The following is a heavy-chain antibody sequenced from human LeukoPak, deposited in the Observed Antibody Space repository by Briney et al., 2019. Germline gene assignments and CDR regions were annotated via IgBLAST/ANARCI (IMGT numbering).Heavy chain of an antibody. J-gene: IGHJ4*02. Sequence: SETLSLTCTVSGGSISSSSYYWGWIRQPPGKGLEWIGYIYYSGSTNYNPSLKSRVTISVDTSKNQFSLKLSSVTAADTAVYYCARALGWYFDYWGQGTLVTVSS. D-gene: IGHD7-27*01. CDR1: GGSISSSSYY. V-gene: IGHV4-61*05. CDR2: IYYSGST. CDR3: ARALGWYFDY.